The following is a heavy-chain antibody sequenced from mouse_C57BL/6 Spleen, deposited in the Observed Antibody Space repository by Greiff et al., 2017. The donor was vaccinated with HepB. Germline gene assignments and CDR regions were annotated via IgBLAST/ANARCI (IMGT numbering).Heavy chain of an antibody. V-gene: IGHV1-61*01. CDR1: GYTFTSYW. J-gene: IGHJ2*01. D-gene: IGHD3-2*02. CDR3: ARSPAQGYYFDY. CDR2: IYPSDSET. Sequence: QVQLKQPGAELVRPGSSVKLSCKASGYTFTSYWMDWVKQRPGQGLEWIGNIYPSDSETHYNQKFKDKATLTVDKSSSTAYMQLSSLTSEDSAVYYCARSPAQGYYFDYWGQGTTLTVSS.